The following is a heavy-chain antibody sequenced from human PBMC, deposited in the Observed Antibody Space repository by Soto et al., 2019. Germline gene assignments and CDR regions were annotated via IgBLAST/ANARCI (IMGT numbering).Heavy chain of an antibody. CDR3: TRDPRKTTYDLVY. Sequence: QVQWVESGGGVVQPWRSLRLSCAASGFTFHRVTMHWVRQSPGKELEWVALISYDGTNEYYADSVKGRFTITRDNSKSNLYLQINSLRTDDTALYYCTRDPRKTTYDLVYWVQATLVTISS. D-gene: IGHD1-1*01. CDR1: GFTFHRVT. V-gene: IGHV3-30-3*01. J-gene: IGHJ4*02. CDR2: ISYDGTNE.